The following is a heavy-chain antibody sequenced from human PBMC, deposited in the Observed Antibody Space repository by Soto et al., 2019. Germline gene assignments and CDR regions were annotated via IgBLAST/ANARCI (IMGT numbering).Heavy chain of an antibody. CDR1: GGSFSGYY. D-gene: IGHD6-19*01. J-gene: IGHJ6*02. V-gene: IGHV4-34*01. CDR3: ARRYSSGWFQSGMDV. CDR2: INHSGST. Sequence: SETLSLTCAVYGGSFSGYYCSCIRQPPGKGLEWIGEINHSGSTNYNPSLKSRVTISVDTSKNQSSLKLSSVTAADTAVYYCARRYSSGWFQSGMDVWGQGTTVTVSS.